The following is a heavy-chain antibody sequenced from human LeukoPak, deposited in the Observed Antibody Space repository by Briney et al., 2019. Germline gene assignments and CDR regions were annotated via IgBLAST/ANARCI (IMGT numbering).Heavy chain of an antibody. CDR1: GFTFSIAW. CDR2: IISSTNTI. J-gene: IGHJ3*02. D-gene: IGHD4-23*01. Sequence: GGSLRLSCAASGFTFSIAWMSWVRQAPGKGLEWVSYIISSTNTIYYADSVKGRFTISRDNAKNSLFLQMNSLRDEDTAVYYCARGGYGANDDAFDIWGQGTMVTVSS. CDR3: ARGGYGANDDAFDI. V-gene: IGHV3-48*02.